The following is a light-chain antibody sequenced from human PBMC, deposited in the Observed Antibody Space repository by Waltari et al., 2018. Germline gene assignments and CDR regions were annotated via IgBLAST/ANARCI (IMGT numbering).Light chain of an antibody. J-gene: IGKJ1*01. V-gene: IGKV1-39*01. CDR1: QSISSY. Sequence: DTQMTQSPSSLSASVGDSVTITCRASQSISSYLNWYQQKPGKAPKLLIYAASSLQSGVPSRFSVSGSGTDFTLTISRLQPEDFATYYCQQSYSTPWTFGQGTKVEIK. CDR3: QQSYSTPWT. CDR2: AAS.